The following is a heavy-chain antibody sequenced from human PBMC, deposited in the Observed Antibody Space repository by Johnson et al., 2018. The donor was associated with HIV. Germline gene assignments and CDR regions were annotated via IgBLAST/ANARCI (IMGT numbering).Heavy chain of an antibody. CDR2: INWNGGST. J-gene: IGHJ3*02. CDR1: GFTLSLFA. Sequence: VQLVESGGGVVQPGGSLRLSCAASGFTLSLFAMHWVRLAPGKGLEWVSGINWNGGSTGYADSVKGRFTISRDNAKNSLYLQMNSLRAEDTALYYCARAFLSHYYDSSGPVDIWGQGTMVTVSS. V-gene: IGHV3-20*04. CDR3: ARAFLSHYYDSSGPVDI. D-gene: IGHD3-22*01.